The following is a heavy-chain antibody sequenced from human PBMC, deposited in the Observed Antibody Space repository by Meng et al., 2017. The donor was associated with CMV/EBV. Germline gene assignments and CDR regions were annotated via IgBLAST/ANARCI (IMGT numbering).Heavy chain of an antibody. D-gene: IGHD3-10*01. V-gene: IGHV3-53*01. Sequence: GGSLRLSCAASGFTVSSNYMSWVRQAPGKGLEWVSVIYSGGSTYYPDSVKGRFTISRDNSKNTLYLQMNSLRAEDTAVYYCARVATMVRGVIDYWGQGTRVTVSS. CDR2: IYSGGST. CDR1: GFTVSSNY. J-gene: IGHJ4*02. CDR3: ARVATMVRGVIDY.